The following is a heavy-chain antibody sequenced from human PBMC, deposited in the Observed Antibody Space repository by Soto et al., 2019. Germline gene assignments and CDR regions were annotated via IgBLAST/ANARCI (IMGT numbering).Heavy chain of an antibody. CDR1: GDSVSSNSAA. V-gene: IGHV6-1*01. Sequence: PSQTLSLTCAISGDSVSSNSAAWNWIRRSPSRGLEWLGRTYYRSKWYNDYAVSVKSRITINPDTSKNQFSLQLNSVTPEDTAVYYCAREEGDSRRHKPLGDNAFDIWGQGTMVTVSS. J-gene: IGHJ3*02. CDR3: AREEGDSRRHKPLGDNAFDI. D-gene: IGHD3-16*01. CDR2: TYYRSKWYN.